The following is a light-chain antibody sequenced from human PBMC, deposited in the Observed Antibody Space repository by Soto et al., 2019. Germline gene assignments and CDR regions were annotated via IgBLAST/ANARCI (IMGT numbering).Light chain of an antibody. CDR3: CSYAGGTSWV. Sequence: QSALTQPASVSGSPGQSITISCTGTGSDVGSYILVSWYQQHPGKAPKLIIYEVSEWPSGVSDRFSGSKSDNTASLTISGLQAEDEADYYCCSYAGGTSWVFGGGTKLTVL. V-gene: IGLV2-23*02. CDR1: GSDVGSYIL. CDR2: EVS. J-gene: IGLJ3*02.